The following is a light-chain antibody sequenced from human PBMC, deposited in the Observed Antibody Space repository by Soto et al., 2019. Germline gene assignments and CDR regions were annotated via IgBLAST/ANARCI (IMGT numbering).Light chain of an antibody. CDR1: SIDVGSYNL. V-gene: IGLV2-23*01. Sequence: QSVLTQPASVSGSPGQSITISCTGISIDVGSYNLVSWYQQHPGKAPKVMIYEGSKRPSGVSNRFSGSRPGNTASLTISGLQAEDEAHYYCSSYAGSSTHVVFGGGTKLTVL. CDR2: EGS. J-gene: IGLJ2*01. CDR3: SSYAGSSTHVV.